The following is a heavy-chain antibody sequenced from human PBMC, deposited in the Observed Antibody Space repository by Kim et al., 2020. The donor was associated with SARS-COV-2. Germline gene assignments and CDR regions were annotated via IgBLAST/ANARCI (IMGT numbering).Heavy chain of an antibody. D-gene: IGHD2-15*01. Sequence: GGSLRLSCAASGFTFSGYWMTWVRQAPGKGLEWVATIKQDGSETHYVDSVKGRFTISRDNARNSLYLQMNSLRAEDTAVYYCARDSGGKPYESWGQGTLVTVSS. CDR3: ARDSGGKPYES. CDR1: GFTFSGYW. CDR2: IKQDGSET. J-gene: IGHJ5*02. V-gene: IGHV3-7*01.